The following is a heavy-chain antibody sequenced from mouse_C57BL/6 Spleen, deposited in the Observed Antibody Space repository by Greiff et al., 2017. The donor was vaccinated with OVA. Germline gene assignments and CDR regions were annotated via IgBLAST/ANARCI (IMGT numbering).Heavy chain of an antibody. V-gene: IGHV5-4*01. Sequence: DVILVESGGGLVKPGGSLKLSCAASGFTFSSYAMSWVRQTPEKRLEWVATISDGGSYTYYPDNVKGRFTISRDNAKNNLYLQMSHLKSEDTAMYYCARETYYSNYEAMDYWGQGTSVTVSS. D-gene: IGHD2-5*01. CDR2: ISDGGSYT. CDR3: ARETYYSNYEAMDY. CDR1: GFTFSSYA. J-gene: IGHJ4*01.